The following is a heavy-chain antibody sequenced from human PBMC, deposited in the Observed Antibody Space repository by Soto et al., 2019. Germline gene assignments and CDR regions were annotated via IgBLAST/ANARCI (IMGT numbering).Heavy chain of an antibody. CDR1: GFTFSSYW. D-gene: IGHD1-1*01. Sequence: HPGGSLRLSCAASGFTFSSYWMSWVRQAPGKGLEWVANIKQDGSEKYYVDSVKGRFTISSDNAKNSLYLQMNSLRAEDTAVFYCVRDVYCTTSTRSALGYWGQGTLVTVSS. V-gene: IGHV3-7*01. CDR2: IKQDGSEK. CDR3: VRDVYCTTSTRSALGY. J-gene: IGHJ4*02.